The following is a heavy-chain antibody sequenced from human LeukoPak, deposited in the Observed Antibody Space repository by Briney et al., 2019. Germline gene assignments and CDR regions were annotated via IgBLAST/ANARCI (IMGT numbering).Heavy chain of an antibody. CDR1: GFTFSTYT. J-gene: IGHJ4*02. Sequence: GGSLRLSCAASGFTFSTYTMNWVREAPGKGVEWSSYISSSSSTIYYADSVKGRFTISRDNAKNSLYLQMNSLRDEDTAVYYCARDDATPMVPLDYWGQGTLVTVSS. D-gene: IGHD2-15*01. CDR2: ISSSSSTI. CDR3: ARDDATPMVPLDY. V-gene: IGHV3-48*02.